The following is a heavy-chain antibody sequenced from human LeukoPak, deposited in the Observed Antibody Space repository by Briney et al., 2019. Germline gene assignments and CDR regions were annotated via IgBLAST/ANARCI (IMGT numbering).Heavy chain of an antibody. CDR3: ARRCRELRFGELLYYFDY. CDR2: INHSGST. V-gene: IGHV4-34*01. CDR1: GGSFSGYY. Sequence: PSETLSLTCAVYGGSFSGYYWSWIRQPPGKGLEWIGEINHSGSTNYNPSLKSRVTISVDTSKNQFSLKLSSVTAADTAVYYCARRCRELRFGELLYYFDYWGQGTLVTVSS. J-gene: IGHJ4*02. D-gene: IGHD3-10*01.